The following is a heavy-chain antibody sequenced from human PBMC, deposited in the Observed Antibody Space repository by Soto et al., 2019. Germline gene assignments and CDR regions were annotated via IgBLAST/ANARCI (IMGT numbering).Heavy chain of an antibody. D-gene: IGHD3-22*01. Sequence: PGESLKISCKGSGYSFTSYWISWVRQMPGKGLEWMGRIDPSDSYTNYSPSFQGHVTISADKSISTAYLQWSSLKASDTAMYYCARYDSSGRYYYGMDVWGQGTTVTVSS. V-gene: IGHV5-10-1*01. CDR2: IDPSDSYT. CDR3: ARYDSSGRYYYGMDV. CDR1: GYSFTSYW. J-gene: IGHJ6*02.